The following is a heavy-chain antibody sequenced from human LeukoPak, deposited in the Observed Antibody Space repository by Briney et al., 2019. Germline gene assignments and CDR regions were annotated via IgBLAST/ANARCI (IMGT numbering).Heavy chain of an antibody. CDR2: ISYDGSNK. J-gene: IGHJ3*02. Sequence: GGSLRLSCAASGFTFSSYGMHWVRQAPGKGLEWVAVISYDGSNKYYADSVKGRFTISRDNSKNTLYLQMNSLRAEDTAVYYCAKIPFLFYDFWSGYQPGDAFDIWGQGTMVTVSS. CDR1: GFTFSSYG. CDR3: AKIPFLFYDFWSGYQPGDAFDI. V-gene: IGHV3-30*18. D-gene: IGHD3-3*01.